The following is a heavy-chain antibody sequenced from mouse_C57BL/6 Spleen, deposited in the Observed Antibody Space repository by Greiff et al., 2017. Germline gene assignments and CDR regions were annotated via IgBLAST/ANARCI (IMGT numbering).Heavy chain of an antibody. CDR2: ISGGGGNT. V-gene: IGHV5-9*01. Sequence: EVQGVESGGGLVKPGGSLKLSCAASGFTFSSYTMSWVRQTPEKRLEWVATISGGGGNTYYPDSVKGRFTISRDNAKNTLYLQMSSLRSEDTALDYCAKLFYFDYWGQGTTRTVSS. J-gene: IGHJ2*01. CDR3: AKLFYFDY. CDR1: GFTFSSYT.